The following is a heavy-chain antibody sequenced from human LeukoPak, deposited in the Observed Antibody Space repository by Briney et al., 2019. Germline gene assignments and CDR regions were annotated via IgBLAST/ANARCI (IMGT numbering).Heavy chain of an antibody. CDR3: ARRRGGFGEGEFIY. Sequence: SECLSLTCNVSGGSMSGYYWTWIRQPPGKGLEWIGHIHSTGSPTYNPSLKSRVTMSIDTSKNQFSLSLSSATAADTAFYYCARRRGGFGEGEFIYWGQGTLDTVSS. J-gene: IGHJ4*02. V-gene: IGHV4-4*09. CDR1: GGSMSGYY. CDR2: IHSTGSP. D-gene: IGHD3-16*01.